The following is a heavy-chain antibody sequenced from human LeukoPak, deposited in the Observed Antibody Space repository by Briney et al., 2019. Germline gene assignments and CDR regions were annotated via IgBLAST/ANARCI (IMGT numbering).Heavy chain of an antibody. Sequence: GGSLRLSCAASGFTFSDNYTSWIRQAPGKGLEWVSYISNSGTTIYYADSVKGRFTISRDNAKKSLYLQMNSLRVEDTAVYCCARVTFGDAFDIWGQGTMVTVSS. CDR1: GFTFSDNY. J-gene: IGHJ3*02. V-gene: IGHV3-11*01. CDR2: ISNSGTTI. D-gene: IGHD2/OR15-2a*01. CDR3: ARVTFGDAFDI.